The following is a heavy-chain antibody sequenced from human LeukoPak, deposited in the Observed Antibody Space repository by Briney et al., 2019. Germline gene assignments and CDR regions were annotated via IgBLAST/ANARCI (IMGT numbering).Heavy chain of an antibody. CDR3: AKDRTVVGATSFDY. D-gene: IGHD1-26*01. CDR2: IAYDGSVK. CDR1: GFPFSTFG. V-gene: IGHV3-30*18. Sequence: GGSLRLSCAASGFPFSTFGMHWVRQAPGKGLEWVAAIAYDGSVKYYPDSLKGRLTISRDNSKNTLYLQMNSLRAEDTAVYSCAKDRTVVGATSFDYWGLGTLVTVSS. J-gene: IGHJ4*02.